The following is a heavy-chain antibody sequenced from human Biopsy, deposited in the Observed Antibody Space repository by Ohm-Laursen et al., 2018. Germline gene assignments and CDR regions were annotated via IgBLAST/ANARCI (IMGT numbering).Heavy chain of an antibody. CDR1: GGSFSGSY. Sequence: SETLSLTCAVYGGSFSGSYWTWIHQPPGKGLEWLGEMSHSGSTNHNPSLKSRVTISMDTSKNQFSLKLTSVTAADTAVYYCARWEVGYSANDLRFDYWGQGTLVTVSS. D-gene: IGHD5-12*01. V-gene: IGHV4-34*01. CDR2: MSHSGST. J-gene: IGHJ4*02. CDR3: ARWEVGYSANDLRFDY.